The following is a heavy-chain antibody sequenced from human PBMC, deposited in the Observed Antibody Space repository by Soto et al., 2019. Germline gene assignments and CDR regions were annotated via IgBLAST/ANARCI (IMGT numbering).Heavy chain of an antibody. CDR1: GFTFSSYW. D-gene: IGHD1-26*01. CDR3: ARDSSGSYSGLDS. J-gene: IGHJ4*02. Sequence: EVQLVESGGGLVQPGGSLRHSCAASGFTFSSYWMHWVRQAPGKGLLWVSRIHSDGSSTDYADSVKGRFTISRDNAKNTPYLQMNSLRAEDTAVYYCARDSSGSYSGLDSWGQGTLVTVSS. CDR2: IHSDGSST. V-gene: IGHV3-74*01.